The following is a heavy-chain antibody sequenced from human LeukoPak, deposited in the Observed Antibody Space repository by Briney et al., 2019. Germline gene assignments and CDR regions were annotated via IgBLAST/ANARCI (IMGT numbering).Heavy chain of an antibody. Sequence: SETLSLTCTVSGGSISSSSYYWGWIRQPPGKGLEWIGEINHSGSTNYNPSLKSRVTISVDTSKNQFSLKLSSVTAAVTAVYYCAGDYYDSSGYSDAFDIWGQGTMVTVSS. V-gene: IGHV4-39*07. CDR1: GGSISSSSYY. CDR3: AGDYYDSSGYSDAFDI. J-gene: IGHJ3*02. CDR2: INHSGST. D-gene: IGHD3-22*01.